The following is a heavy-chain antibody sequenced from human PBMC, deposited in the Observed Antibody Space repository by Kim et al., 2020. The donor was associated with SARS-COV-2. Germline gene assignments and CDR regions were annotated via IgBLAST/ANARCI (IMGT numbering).Heavy chain of an antibody. CDR1: GGSISSGGYY. J-gene: IGHJ4*02. V-gene: IGHV4-31*03. D-gene: IGHD3-3*01. Sequence: SETLSLTCTVSGGSISSGGYYWSWIRQHPGKGLEWIGYIYYSGSTYYNPSLKSRVTISVDTSKNQFSLKLSSVTAADTAVYYCARAPRRIITIFGVVTHFDCWGQGTLVTVSS. CDR2: IYYSGST. CDR3: ARAPRRIITIFGVVTHFDC.